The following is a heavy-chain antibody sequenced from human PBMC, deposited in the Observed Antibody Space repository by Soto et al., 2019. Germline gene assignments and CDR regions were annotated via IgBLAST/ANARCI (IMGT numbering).Heavy chain of an antibody. CDR2: IYYSGRT. J-gene: IGHJ4*02. CDR3: ASVVGGDSEYYFDY. CDR1: GVSISSGGYY. D-gene: IGHD2-21*02. V-gene: IGHV4-31*03. Sequence: PSETLSLTCTVSGVSISSGGYYWGWIRQHPGKGLEWIGNIYYSGRTYYNPSLKSRLLMSVDTSKNHFSLNLNSVTAADTAMYLCASVVGGDSEYYFDYWGQGVLVTVSS.